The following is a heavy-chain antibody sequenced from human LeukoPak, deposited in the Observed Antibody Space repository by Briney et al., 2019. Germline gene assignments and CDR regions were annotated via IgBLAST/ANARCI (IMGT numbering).Heavy chain of an antibody. CDR2: ISISGTTT. D-gene: IGHD4-17*01. Sequence: PGGSLRLSCAASGFNFSTYEMNWVRQAPGKGLEWISYISISGTTTYYADSVKGRFSFSRDNAKSSLYLQMNNLRADDSGFYFCARDRVSRLTTVTTQPTFDYWGQGALVT. CDR1: GFNFSTYE. J-gene: IGHJ4*02. V-gene: IGHV3-48*03. CDR3: ARDRVSRLTTVTTQPTFDY.